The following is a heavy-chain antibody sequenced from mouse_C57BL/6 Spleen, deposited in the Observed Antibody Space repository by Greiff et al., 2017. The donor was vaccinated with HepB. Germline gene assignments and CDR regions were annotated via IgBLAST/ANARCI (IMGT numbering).Heavy chain of an antibody. V-gene: IGHV1-55*01. CDR3: ARSGYYGSTFWYFDV. CDR2: IYPGSGST. J-gene: IGHJ1*03. Sequence: VQLQQPGAELVKPGASVKMSCKASGYTFTSYWITWVKQRPGQGLEWIGDIYPGSGSTNYNEKFKSKATLTVDTSSSTAYMQLSSLTSEDSAVYYGARSGYYGSTFWYFDVWGTGTTVTVSS. CDR1: GYTFTSYW. D-gene: IGHD1-1*01.